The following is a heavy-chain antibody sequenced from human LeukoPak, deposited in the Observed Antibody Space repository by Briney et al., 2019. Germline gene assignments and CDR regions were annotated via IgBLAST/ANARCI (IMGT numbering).Heavy chain of an antibody. CDR2: INPSGGST. CDR1: GYTFTDHY. V-gene: IGHV1-46*01. D-gene: IGHD6-19*01. J-gene: IGHJ4*02. Sequence: EASVKVSCKASGYTFTDHYMHWVRQAPGQGLEWMGIINPSGGSTSYAQKFQGRVTMTRDMSTSTVYMELSSLRSEDTAVYYCARVPGSGWYKYYFDYWGQGTLVTVSS. CDR3: ARVPGSGWYKYYFDY.